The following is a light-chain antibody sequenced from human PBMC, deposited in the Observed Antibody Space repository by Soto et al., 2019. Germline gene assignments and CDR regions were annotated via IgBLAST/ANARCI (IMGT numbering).Light chain of an antibody. Sequence: EIVLTQSPATLSLSPGERAILSCRASQSVSTYLAWYQQKPGQAPRLLIFDASNRATGIPARFSGSGSGTDFTLNNSSLEPEDFAVYYCQQRADWPATFGPGTKVDIK. CDR2: DAS. CDR3: QQRADWPAT. CDR1: QSVSTY. J-gene: IGKJ3*01. V-gene: IGKV3-11*01.